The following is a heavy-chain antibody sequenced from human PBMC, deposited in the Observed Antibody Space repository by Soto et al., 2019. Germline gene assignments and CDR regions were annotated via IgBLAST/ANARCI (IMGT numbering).Heavy chain of an antibody. CDR3: AREYYDFWSGEYHNGMDV. J-gene: IGHJ6*02. D-gene: IGHD3-3*01. CDR1: GYSISSGYF. Sequence: PSETLSLTCGVSGYSISSGYFWVWIRQPPGKGLEWMGSIYYTGSTYYNPSLLTRITISVDTSKNQFSPKLSSVTAADTALYYCAREYYDFWSGEYHNGMDVWGPGTTVTVSS. V-gene: IGHV4-38-2*02. CDR2: IYYTGST.